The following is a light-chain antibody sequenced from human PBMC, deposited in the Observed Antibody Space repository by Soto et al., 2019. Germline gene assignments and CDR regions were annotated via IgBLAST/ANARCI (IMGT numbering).Light chain of an antibody. CDR1: STDVGGYNY. CDR3: GSYTSTDTPFV. V-gene: IGLV2-14*01. Sequence: QSVLAQPSSVSLSPGQSITISCTGTSTDVGGYNYVSLYQHHPGKGPKLIIYEVNNRPSGVSDRFSGSKSGNKASLTISNLEAEDESDYYCGSYTSTDTPFVFGTGTKSPS. J-gene: IGLJ1*01. CDR2: EVN.